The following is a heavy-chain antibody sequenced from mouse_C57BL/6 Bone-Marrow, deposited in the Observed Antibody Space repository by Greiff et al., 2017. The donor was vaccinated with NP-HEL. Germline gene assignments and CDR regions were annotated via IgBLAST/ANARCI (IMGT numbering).Heavy chain of an antibody. J-gene: IGHJ2*01. CDR2: IWSGGST. Sequence: QVQLQQSGPGLVQPSQSLSITCTVSGFSLTSYGVHWVRQSPGKGLEWLGVIWSGGSTDYNAAFISRLSISKDNSKSQVFFKMNSLQADDTAIYYCARNPPSWYGSGYFDYWGQGTTLTVSS. D-gene: IGHD1-1*01. CDR3: ARNPPSWYGSGYFDY. CDR1: GFSLTSYG. V-gene: IGHV2-2*01.